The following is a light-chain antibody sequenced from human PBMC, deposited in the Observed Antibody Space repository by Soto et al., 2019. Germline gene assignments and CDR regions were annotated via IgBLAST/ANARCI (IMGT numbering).Light chain of an antibody. V-gene: IGKV3-20*01. CDR1: QSVNPYY. CDR3: QYYGSSPWT. J-gene: IGKJ1*01. Sequence: EIVLTQSPGTLSLSPGERATLSCRASQSVNPYYLAWDQQKPGQAPRLLIYSASSRATGIPDRFSGSGSGTDFTLTISRLEPEDFVVYYCQYYGSSPWTFGQGTKVEIK. CDR2: SAS.